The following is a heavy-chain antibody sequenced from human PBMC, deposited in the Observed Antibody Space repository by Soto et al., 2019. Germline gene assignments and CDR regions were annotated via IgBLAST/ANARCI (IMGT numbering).Heavy chain of an antibody. V-gene: IGHV2-26*01. J-gene: IGHJ6*02. Sequence: QVTLKESGPVLVKPTETLTLTCTVSGFSLSNARMGVSWIRQPPGKALEWLAHIFSNDEKSYSTSLKSRVTISKDTSKSQVVLSMTNMDPVDTAIYHCARMGEDSGYPKHVYYYGMDVWGQGTTVTVSS. CDR1: GFSLSNARMG. CDR2: IFSNDEK. CDR3: ARMGEDSGYPKHVYYYGMDV. D-gene: IGHD3-9*01.